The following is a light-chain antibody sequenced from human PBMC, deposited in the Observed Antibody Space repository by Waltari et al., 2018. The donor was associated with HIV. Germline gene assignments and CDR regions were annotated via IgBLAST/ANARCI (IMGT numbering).Light chain of an antibody. J-gene: IGKJ4*01. V-gene: IGKV3-11*01. Sequence: EIVFTQSPATLSLSPGVRATLSCRASQGISSYFPWFQQRPGQPPRPLLYDTSNRATGIPARFSGSGSGTDFTLTITSLEPEDFAVYYCQQRSNWPLTFGGGTKVEIK. CDR3: QQRSNWPLT. CDR1: QGISSY. CDR2: DTS.